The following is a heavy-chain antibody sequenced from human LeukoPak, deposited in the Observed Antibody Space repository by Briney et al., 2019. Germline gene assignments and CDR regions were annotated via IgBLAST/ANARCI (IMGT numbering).Heavy chain of an antibody. V-gene: IGHV3-30*18. CDR1: EFTFSSYG. Sequence: GGSLRLSCAASEFTFSSYGMHWVRQAPGKGLEWVAVISYDGSNKYYADSVKGRFTISRDNSKNTLYLQMNGLRAEDTAVYYCAKVDTMIVVVNPGIDYWGQGTLVTVSS. CDR2: ISYDGSNK. D-gene: IGHD3-22*01. CDR3: AKVDTMIVVVNPGIDY. J-gene: IGHJ4*02.